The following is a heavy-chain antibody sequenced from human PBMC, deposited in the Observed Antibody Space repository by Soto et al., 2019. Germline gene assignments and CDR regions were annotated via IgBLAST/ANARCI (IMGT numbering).Heavy chain of an antibody. V-gene: IGHV3-23*01. Sequence: GGSLRLSCAASGFTFSSYAMGWVRQGPGKGLEWVAVVSIGGSTHYADSVRGRFTISRDNSKNTLSLQMNSLTAEDTAVYFCAKLRGDGGYSDYWGQGSMVTVYS. CDR3: AKLRGDGGYSDY. CDR1: GFTFSSYA. CDR2: VSIGGST. J-gene: IGHJ4*02. D-gene: IGHD2-21*02.